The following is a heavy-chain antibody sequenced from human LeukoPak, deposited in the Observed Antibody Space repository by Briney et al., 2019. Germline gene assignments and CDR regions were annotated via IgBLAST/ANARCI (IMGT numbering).Heavy chain of an antibody. CDR3: ARDMVVTTVTTIDY. Sequence: GGSLRLSCAASGFTFTKYWMSWVRQAPGKGREWVAFIRYDGSNKYYADSVKGRFTISRDNSKNTLYLQMNSLRAEDTAVYYCARDMVVTTVTTIDYWGRGTLVTVSS. V-gene: IGHV3-30*02. CDR1: GFTFTKYW. CDR2: IRYDGSNK. D-gene: IGHD4-17*01. J-gene: IGHJ4*02.